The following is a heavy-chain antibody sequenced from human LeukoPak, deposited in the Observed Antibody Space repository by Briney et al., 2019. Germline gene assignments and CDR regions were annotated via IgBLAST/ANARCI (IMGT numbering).Heavy chain of an antibody. Sequence: GGSLRLSCAASGFTFSSYAMHWVRQAPGKGLEWVAVISYDGSNKYYADSVKGRFTISRDNSKNTLYLQMNSLRAEDTAVYYCARDPTPWEPGYFDYWGQGTLVTVSS. CDR3: ARDPTPWEPGYFDY. CDR2: ISYDGSNK. CDR1: GFTFSSYA. V-gene: IGHV3-30-3*01. D-gene: IGHD1-26*01. J-gene: IGHJ4*02.